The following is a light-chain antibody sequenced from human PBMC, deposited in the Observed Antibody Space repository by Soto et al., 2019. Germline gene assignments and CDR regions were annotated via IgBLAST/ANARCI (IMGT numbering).Light chain of an antibody. CDR1: SSDVGGYNY. V-gene: IGLV2-14*03. Sequence: QSALAQPASVSGSHGQSITISCTGTSSDVGGYNYVSWYQQFPGQAPNLIIYDVTNRPSGVSSRFSGSKSGNRASLTISGLQAEDEADYYCSSYTATTTSCVFGTGTKLTVL. CDR3: SSYTATTTSCV. J-gene: IGLJ1*01. CDR2: DVT.